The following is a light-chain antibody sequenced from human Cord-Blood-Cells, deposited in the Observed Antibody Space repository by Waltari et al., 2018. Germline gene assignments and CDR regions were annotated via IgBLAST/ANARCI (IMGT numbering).Light chain of an antibody. Sequence: DIVMTQSPDSLALSLGERATINCKSSPRVLYSSNNKNYLAWYQHKPGQPPKLLIYWASTRESGVPDRFSGSGSGTDFTLTISSLQAEDVAVYYCQQYYSTPLTFGGGTKVEIK. CDR1: PRVLYSSNNKNY. CDR3: QQYYSTPLT. J-gene: IGKJ4*01. V-gene: IGKV4-1*01. CDR2: WAS.